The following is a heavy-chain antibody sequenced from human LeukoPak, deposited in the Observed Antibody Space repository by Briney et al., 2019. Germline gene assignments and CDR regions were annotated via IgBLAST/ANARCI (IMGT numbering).Heavy chain of an antibody. J-gene: IGHJ4*02. V-gene: IGHV4-4*02. CDR1: GGSISSSNW. D-gene: IGHD6-13*01. CDR3: ARDAGIAAAGTTDY. Sequence: PSETLSLTCAVSGGSISSSNWWSWVRQPPGKGLEWIGYIYHSGSTYYNPSLKSRVTISVDRSKNQFSLKLSSVTAADTAVYYCARDAGIAAAGTTDYWGQGTLVTVSS. CDR2: IYHSGST.